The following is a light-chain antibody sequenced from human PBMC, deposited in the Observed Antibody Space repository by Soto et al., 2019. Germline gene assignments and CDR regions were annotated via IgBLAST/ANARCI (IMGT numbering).Light chain of an antibody. J-gene: IGKJ1*01. CDR3: QQYDSFSET. CDR1: QSIRSW. V-gene: IGKV1-5*01. Sequence: DIQMAQSPSTLSASVGDRVTITCRASQSIRSWLAWYQQKPGKAPQLLIYDASNLESGVPSRFSGSGSGAEFTLTISSLQPDDFATYYCQQYDSFSETFGRGT. CDR2: DAS.